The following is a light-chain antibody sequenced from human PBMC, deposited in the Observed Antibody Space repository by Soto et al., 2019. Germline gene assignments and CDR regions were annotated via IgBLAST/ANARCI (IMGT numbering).Light chain of an antibody. CDR3: QSYDSSLSGSV. Sequence: QSALTQPPSVSGAPGQRVTISCTGSSSSIGAGYDVHWYQQPPGTAPKLLIYGNSNRPSGVPDRFSGSKSGTSASLAITGLLAGDEADYYCQSYDSSLSGSVFGGGTKLTVL. V-gene: IGLV1-40*01. J-gene: IGLJ2*01. CDR2: GNS. CDR1: SSSIGAGYD.